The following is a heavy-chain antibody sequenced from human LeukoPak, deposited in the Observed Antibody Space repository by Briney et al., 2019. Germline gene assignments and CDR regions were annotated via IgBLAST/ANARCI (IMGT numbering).Heavy chain of an antibody. CDR3: ARVGWELLIDYYYGMDV. CDR1: GYTFTGYY. V-gene: IGHV1-2*02. D-gene: IGHD1-26*01. J-gene: IGHJ6*02. Sequence: ASVKVSCKASGYTFTGYYMHWVRQAPGQGLEWMGWISPNSGGTNYAQKFQGRVTMTRDTSISTAYMELSRLRSDDTAVYYCARVGWELLIDYYYGMDVWGQGTTVTVSS. CDR2: ISPNSGGT.